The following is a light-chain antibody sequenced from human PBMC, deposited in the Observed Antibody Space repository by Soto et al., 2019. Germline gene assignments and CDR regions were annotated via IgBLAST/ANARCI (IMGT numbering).Light chain of an antibody. CDR1: SXXIGAGYD. V-gene: IGLV1-40*01. CDR3: QSYDSSLAVV. CDR2: GNS. J-gene: IGLJ2*01. Sequence: QSVLTQPPSVSGAPGQRVTISCXGSSXXIGAGYDVHWYQQLPGTAPKLLIYGNSNRPSGVPDRFSGSKSGTSASLAITGLQAEDEADYYCQSYDSSLAVVFGGGTKLTVL.